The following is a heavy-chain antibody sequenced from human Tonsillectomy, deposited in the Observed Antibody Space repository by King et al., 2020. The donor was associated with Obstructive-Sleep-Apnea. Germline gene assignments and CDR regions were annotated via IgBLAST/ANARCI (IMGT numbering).Heavy chain of an antibody. V-gene: IGHV5-51*01. CDR2: IYPADSDT. CDR1: GYAFTTYW. D-gene: IGHD4-17*01. CDR3: ASRDYGDYRLDY. J-gene: IGHJ4*02. Sequence: VQLVESGAEVKEPGESLKISCKTSGYAFTTYWIGWVRQMPGKGLEWMAIIYPADSDTRYSPSFQGQVTISVDKSTSTAYLQWSSLKASDTAMYYCASRDYGDYRLDYWGQGTLVTVSS.